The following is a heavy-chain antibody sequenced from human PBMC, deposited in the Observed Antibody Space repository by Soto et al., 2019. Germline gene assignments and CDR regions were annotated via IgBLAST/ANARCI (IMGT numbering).Heavy chain of an antibody. D-gene: IGHD2-2*01. J-gene: IGHJ5*02. V-gene: IGHV4-30-2*01. CDR3: ARGSVHSTNLTDRWFDP. CDR1: GGSISSGGYS. Sequence: SETLSLTCAVSGGSISSGGYSWSWIRQPPGKGLEWIRYIYHSGSTYYNPSLKSRVTISVDRSKNQFSLKLSSVTAADTAVYYCARGSVHSTNLTDRWFDPWGQGTLVTVSS. CDR2: IYHSGST.